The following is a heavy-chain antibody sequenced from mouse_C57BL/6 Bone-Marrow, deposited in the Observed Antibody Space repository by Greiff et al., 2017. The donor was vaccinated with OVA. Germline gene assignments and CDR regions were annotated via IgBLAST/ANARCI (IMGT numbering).Heavy chain of an antibody. Sequence: QVQLQQSGAELVKPGASVKLSCKASGYTFTSYWMHWVKQRPGQGLEWIGMIHPNSGSTNYNEKFKSKATLTVDKSSSTAYMQLSSLTSEDSAVYYCAGWLLRHYYAMDYWGQGTSVTVSS. J-gene: IGHJ4*01. CDR3: AGWLLRHYYAMDY. CDR2: IHPNSGST. D-gene: IGHD2-3*01. V-gene: IGHV1-64*01. CDR1: GYTFTSYW.